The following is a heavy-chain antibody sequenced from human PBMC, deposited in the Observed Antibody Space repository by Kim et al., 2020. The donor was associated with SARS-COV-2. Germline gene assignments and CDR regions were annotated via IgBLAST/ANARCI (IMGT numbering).Heavy chain of an antibody. Sequence: SETLSLTCAVSGGSISSSNWWSWVRQPPGKGLEWIGEIYHSGSTNYNPSLKSRVTISVDKSKNQFSLKLSSVTAADTAVYYCARADLYSSGWFRNDAFDIWGQGTMVTVSS. J-gene: IGHJ3*02. CDR1: GGSISSSNW. V-gene: IGHV4-4*02. CDR3: ARADLYSSGWFRNDAFDI. CDR2: IYHSGST. D-gene: IGHD6-19*01.